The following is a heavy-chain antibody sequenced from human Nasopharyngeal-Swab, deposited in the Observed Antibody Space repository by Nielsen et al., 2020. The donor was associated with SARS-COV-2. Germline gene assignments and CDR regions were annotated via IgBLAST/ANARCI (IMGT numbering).Heavy chain of an antibody. Sequence: SETLSLTCTVSGGSISSYYWSWIRQPPGKGLEWIGEINHSGSTNYNPSLKSRVTISVDTSKNQFSLKLSSVTAADTAVYYCARGGYYDSSGYWLGYWGQGTLVTVSS. CDR3: ARGGYYDSSGYWLGY. V-gene: IGHV4-34*01. J-gene: IGHJ4*02. D-gene: IGHD3-22*01. CDR2: INHSGST. CDR1: GGSISSYY.